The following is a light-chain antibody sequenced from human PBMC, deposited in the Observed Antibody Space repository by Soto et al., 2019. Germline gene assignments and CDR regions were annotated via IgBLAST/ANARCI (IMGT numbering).Light chain of an antibody. CDR2: EAS. CDR1: QSISGW. J-gene: IGKJ1*01. CDR3: QQYNSYSRT. V-gene: IGKV1-5*01. Sequence: DIQMTQSPSTLSASLGDRVTITCRASQSISGWLAWYQQKPGTAPKLLIYEASNLESGVPSRFSGSGSGTEFTLTISSLQPDDFATYYCQQYNSYSRTFGQGTKVDIK.